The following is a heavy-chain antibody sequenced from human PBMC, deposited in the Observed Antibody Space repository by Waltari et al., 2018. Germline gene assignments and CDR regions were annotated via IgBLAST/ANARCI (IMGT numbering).Heavy chain of an antibody. CDR1: GFTFSSYA. CDR2: ISGSGGIT. D-gene: IGHD3-3*01. V-gene: IGHV3-23*01. Sequence: EVQLLESGGGLVQPGGSLRLSCAASGFTFSSYAMSWVSQAPGKGREWVSAISGSGGITYYADSVKGRFTISRDNSKNTLYLQMNSLRAEDTAVYYCAKDFGDFWSGFGYWGQGTLVTVSS. J-gene: IGHJ4*02. CDR3: AKDFGDFWSGFGY.